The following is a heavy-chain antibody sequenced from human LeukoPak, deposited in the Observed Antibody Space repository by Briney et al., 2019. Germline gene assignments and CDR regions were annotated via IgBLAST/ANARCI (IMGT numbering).Heavy chain of an antibody. J-gene: IGHJ6*02. Sequence: SETLSLTCTVSGGSISSSSYYWGWIRQAPGKGLEWIGSIYYSGSTYYNPSLKSRVTISVDTSKNQFSLKLSSVTAADTAVYYCARRLIIAHYGMDVWGQGTTVTVSS. V-gene: IGHV4-39*01. CDR1: GGSISSSSYY. CDR3: ARRLIIAHYGMDV. CDR2: IYYSGST. D-gene: IGHD3-10*01.